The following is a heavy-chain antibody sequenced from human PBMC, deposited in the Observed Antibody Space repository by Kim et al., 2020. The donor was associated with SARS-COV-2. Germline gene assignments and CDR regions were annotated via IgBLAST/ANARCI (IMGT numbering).Heavy chain of an antibody. CDR3: AREAYGDHFYDY. J-gene: IGHJ4*02. V-gene: IGHV3-30*04. Sequence: GGSLRLSCAASGFTFSSYAMHWVRQAPGKGLEWLAVIAYDGSNTYYGDSVKGRFTITRDNSKNTLYLQMNSLRAEDTAVFYCAREAYGDHFYDYWGQGTLVTAS. D-gene: IGHD4-17*01. CDR2: IAYDGSNT. CDR1: GFTFSSYA.